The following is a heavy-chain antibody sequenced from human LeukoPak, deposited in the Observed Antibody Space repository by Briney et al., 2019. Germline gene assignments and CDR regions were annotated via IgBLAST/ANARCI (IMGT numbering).Heavy chain of an antibody. CDR2: IYHSGST. J-gene: IGHJ4*02. V-gene: IGHV4-38-2*01. Sequence: TSETLSLTCAVSGYSISSGYYWGWIRQPPGKGLEWIGSIYHSGSTYYNPSLKSRVTISVDTSKNQFSLKLSPVTAADTAVYYCARGVGELVTFDYWGQGTLVTVSS. CDR1: GYSISSGYY. CDR3: ARGVGELVTFDY. D-gene: IGHD3-10*01.